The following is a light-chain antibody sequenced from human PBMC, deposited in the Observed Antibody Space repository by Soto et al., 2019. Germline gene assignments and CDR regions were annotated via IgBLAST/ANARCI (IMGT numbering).Light chain of an antibody. Sequence: DIQVTQSPSSLSASVGDRVTITCRASQTINSYLNWYQQKPGKAPKVLIYAASSLQSGVPSRFSGSGSGTDFTLTISSLQPEDFGTYYCQQSFSILWTFGQGTKVDIK. CDR2: AAS. CDR1: QTINSY. CDR3: QQSFSILWT. V-gene: IGKV1-39*01. J-gene: IGKJ1*01.